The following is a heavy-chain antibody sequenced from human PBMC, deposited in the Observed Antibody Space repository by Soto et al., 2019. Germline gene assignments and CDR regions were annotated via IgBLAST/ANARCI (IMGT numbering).Heavy chain of an antibody. CDR1: GFAFSSYA. Sequence: GGSLRLSCAASGFAFSSYAMSWVRQAPGKGLEWVSAISSAGGGTYYADSVKGRFTISRDNSKNTLYLQMNSLRAEDTAVYYCAKVRRGYCSSTSCYFLGAFDIWGQGTMVTVSS. CDR2: ISSAGGGT. CDR3: AKVRRGYCSSTSCYFLGAFDI. D-gene: IGHD2-2*01. V-gene: IGHV3-23*01. J-gene: IGHJ3*02.